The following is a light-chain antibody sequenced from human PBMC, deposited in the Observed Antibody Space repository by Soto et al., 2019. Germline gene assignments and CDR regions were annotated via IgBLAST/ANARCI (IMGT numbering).Light chain of an antibody. CDR2: EVS. J-gene: IGLJ1*01. V-gene: IGLV2-8*01. CDR1: SSDVGGYNY. CDR3: SSYAGTHIV. Sequence: QPVLTQPPSASGSPGQSVAISCTGTSSDVGGYNYVSWYQQHPVKAAKLRIYEVSKWPSGVPDCSSGSKSGRSASLSVSGLQTEDEADYYCSSYAGTHIVFGTGTKVTVL.